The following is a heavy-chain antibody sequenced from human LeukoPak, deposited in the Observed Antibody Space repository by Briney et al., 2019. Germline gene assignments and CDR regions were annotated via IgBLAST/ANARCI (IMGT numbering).Heavy chain of an antibody. Sequence: SETLSLTCTVSGGSISSSSYFWGWIRQPPRKGLEWIASTSYRGSTYYNPSLKSRVTISVDTSKNQFSLKLTSVTAADTAVYYCANSANYGGNSGYFDSWAQGTLVTVSS. CDR1: GGSISSSSYF. CDR2: TSYRGST. CDR3: ANSANYGGNSGYFDS. J-gene: IGHJ4*02. V-gene: IGHV4-39*01. D-gene: IGHD4-23*01.